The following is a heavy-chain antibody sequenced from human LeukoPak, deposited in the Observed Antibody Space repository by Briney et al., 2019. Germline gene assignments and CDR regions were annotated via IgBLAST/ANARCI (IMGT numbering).Heavy chain of an antibody. Sequence: GASVKVSCRASGYTFTGYYMHWVRQAPGQGLEWRGWINPNSGGTNYAQKFQGRVTMTRDTSISTAYMELSRLRSDDTAVYYCARVLRYFDWLPGGWFDPWGQGTLVTVSS. CDR2: INPNSGGT. J-gene: IGHJ5*02. V-gene: IGHV1-2*02. D-gene: IGHD3-9*01. CDR3: ARVLRYFDWLPGGWFDP. CDR1: GYTFTGYY.